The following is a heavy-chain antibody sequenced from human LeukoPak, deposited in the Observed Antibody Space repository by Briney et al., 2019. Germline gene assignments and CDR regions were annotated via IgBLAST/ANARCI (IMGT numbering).Heavy chain of an antibody. CDR1: GFTFSSDD. CDR3: AKVNWCSASCADA. V-gene: IGHV3-23*01. CDR2: ISGNGYST. D-gene: IGHD2-2*01. Sequence: PGGSLSLSCAASGFTFSSDDMNWVRQAPGKGLEWVSGISGNGYSTHYADSVKGRFTISRDNSKNTLSLQMNSLRAEDTAVYYCAKVNWCSASCADAWGQGTLVTVPS. J-gene: IGHJ4*02.